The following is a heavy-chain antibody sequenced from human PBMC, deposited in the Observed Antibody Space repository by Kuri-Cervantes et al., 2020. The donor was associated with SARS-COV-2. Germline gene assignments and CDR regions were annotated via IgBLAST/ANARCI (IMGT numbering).Heavy chain of an antibody. V-gene: IGHV4-39*01. J-gene: IGHJ4*03. CDR2: SFYSGST. D-gene: IGHD2-2*01. Sequence: SETLSLTCTVSGGSITSDYLWGWIRQPPGKGLEWIGNSFYSGSTFCNPSLKSRVTISVDTSKNQFSLELSSVTAADTAVYYCARATLVRYFDCLSQGTTVTVSS. CDR3: ARATLVRYFDC. CDR1: GGSITSDYL.